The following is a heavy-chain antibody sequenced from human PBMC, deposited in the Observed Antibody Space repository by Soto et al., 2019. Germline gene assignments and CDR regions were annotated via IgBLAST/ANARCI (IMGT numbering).Heavy chain of an antibody. D-gene: IGHD3-22*01. V-gene: IGHV3-33*01. CDR1: GFTFSSYG. Sequence: GGSLRLSCAASGFTFSSYGMHWVRQAPGKGLEWVAVIWYDGSNKYYADSVKGRFTISRDNSKNTLYLQMNSLRAEDTAVYYCARDAPVSSKVYYYDSSGYPDYWGQGTLVTFSS. J-gene: IGHJ4*02. CDR3: ARDAPVSSKVYYYDSSGYPDY. CDR2: IWYDGSNK.